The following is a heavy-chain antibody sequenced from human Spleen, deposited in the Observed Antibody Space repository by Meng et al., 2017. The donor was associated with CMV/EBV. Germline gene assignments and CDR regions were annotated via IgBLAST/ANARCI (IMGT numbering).Heavy chain of an antibody. J-gene: IGHJ2*01. CDR1: GYSFISYG. CDR3: ARAPRGSWELAHWYFDL. CDR2: ISAYSGNT. V-gene: IGHV1-18*01. D-gene: IGHD3-16*01. Sequence: ASVKVSCKASGYSFISYGLSWVRQAPGQGLEWMGWISAYSGNTNYAQKLQGRVTMTTDTSTSTAYMEVRSLRSDDTAVYYCARAPRGSWELAHWYFDLWGRGTLVTVSS.